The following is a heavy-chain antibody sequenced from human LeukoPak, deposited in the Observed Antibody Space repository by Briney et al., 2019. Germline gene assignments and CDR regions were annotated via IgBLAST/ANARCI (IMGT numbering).Heavy chain of an antibody. CDR2: IYSSTI. J-gene: IGHJ4*02. CDR1: GFTFSSCS. Sequence: GGSLRLSCAASGFTFSSCSMNWVRQAPGKGLEWVSYIYSSTIYYADSVKGRFTISRDNAKNSLYLQMNSLRDEDTAVYYCARDRDYAFDYWGQGTLVTVSS. V-gene: IGHV3-48*02. D-gene: IGHD4-17*01. CDR3: ARDRDYAFDY.